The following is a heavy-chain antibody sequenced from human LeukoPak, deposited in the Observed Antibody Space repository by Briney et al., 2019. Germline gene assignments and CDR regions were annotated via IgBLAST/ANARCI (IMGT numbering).Heavy chain of an antibody. CDR3: ARHPRNYYYGSGSYYMGGWFDP. D-gene: IGHD3-10*01. CDR1: GGSFSGYY. V-gene: IGHV4-34*01. J-gene: IGHJ5*02. CDR2: INHSGST. Sequence: SETLCLTCAVYGGSFSGYYWSWIRQPPGKGLEWIGEINHSGSTNYNPSLKSRVTISVDTSKNQFSLKLSSVTAADTAVYYCARHPRNYYYGSGSYYMGGWFDPWGQGTLVTVSS.